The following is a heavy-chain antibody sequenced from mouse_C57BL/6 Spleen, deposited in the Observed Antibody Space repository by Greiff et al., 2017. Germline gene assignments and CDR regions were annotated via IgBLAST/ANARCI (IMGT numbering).Heavy chain of an antibody. D-gene: IGHD3-1*01. V-gene: IGHV3-6*01. CDR1: GYSITSGYY. CDR3: ARELGLLDY. CDR2: ISYDGSN. J-gene: IGHJ2*01. Sequence: VQLKVSGPGLVKPSQSLSLTCSVTGYSITSGYYWNWIRQFPGNKLEWMGYISYDGSNNYNPSLKNRISITRDTSKNQFFLKLNSVTTEDTATYYCARELGLLDYWGQGTTLTVSS.